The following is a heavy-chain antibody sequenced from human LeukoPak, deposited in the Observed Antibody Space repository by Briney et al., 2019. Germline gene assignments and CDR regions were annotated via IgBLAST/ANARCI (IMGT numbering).Heavy chain of an antibody. V-gene: IGHV3-21*01. CDR1: GFTFSSYS. CDR3: AREKDWLQLYDVFDM. D-gene: IGHD5-24*01. J-gene: IGHJ3*02. CDR2: ISSSSSYI. Sequence: PGGSLRLSCAASGFTFSSYSMNWVRQAPGKGLEWVSSISSSSSYIYYADSVKGRFTISRDNAKNSLYLQMNSLRAEDTAVYYCAREKDWLQLYDVFDMWGQGTMVTVSS.